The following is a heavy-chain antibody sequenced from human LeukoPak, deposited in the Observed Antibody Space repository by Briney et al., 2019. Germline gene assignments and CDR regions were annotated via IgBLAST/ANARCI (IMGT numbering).Heavy chain of an antibody. V-gene: IGHV1-69*11. CDR3: ARDRLGQKAPFPDY. D-gene: IGHD3-16*01. CDR2: MIPILGTT. J-gene: IGHJ4*02. CDR1: GGTFHSYA. Sequence: ASVEVSCKGSGGTFHSYANSWVPQAPGQGPEGVERMIPILGTTNNTQKYKGRVTSITDECTSTAYMELSSLRSEDTAVYYCARDRLGQKAPFPDYWGQGTLVTVSS.